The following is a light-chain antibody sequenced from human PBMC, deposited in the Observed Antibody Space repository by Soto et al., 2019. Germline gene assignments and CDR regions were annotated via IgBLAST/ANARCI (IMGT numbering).Light chain of an antibody. CDR3: QQYGSSPRT. CDR2: GAS. Sequence: EIVLTQSPGTLSLSPGERATLSCRASQTVSNSYLAWYQQKPGQAPRLLIYGASSRATGIPDRFSGSGSGTDFTLTISRLEPEDFVVYYCQQYGSSPRTFGQGTKVDIK. V-gene: IGKV3-20*01. CDR1: QTVSNSY. J-gene: IGKJ1*01.